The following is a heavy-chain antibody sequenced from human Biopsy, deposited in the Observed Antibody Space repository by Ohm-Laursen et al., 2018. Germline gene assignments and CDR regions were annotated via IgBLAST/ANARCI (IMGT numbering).Heavy chain of an antibody. CDR3: ARGAGGGGVFDP. D-gene: IGHD3-16*01. V-gene: IGHV4-59*01. CDR2: IYYSGRV. Sequence: ETLSLTCTVSGGSISHSFWNWIRQPPGRGLEWIGYIYYSGRVDYDPSLKGRVSFSVDTSKKQFSLNLSSLTTADTAVYYCARGAGGGGVFDPWGQGTLVTVSS. CDR1: GGSISHSF. J-gene: IGHJ5*02.